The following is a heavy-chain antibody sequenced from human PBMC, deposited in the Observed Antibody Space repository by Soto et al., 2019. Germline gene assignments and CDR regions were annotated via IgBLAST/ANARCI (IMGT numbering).Heavy chain of an antibody. V-gene: IGHV3-30*18. D-gene: IGHD6-19*01. CDR2: ISYDGSNK. CDR3: AKGYRGWLYYFDS. CDR1: GFTFSSYG. Sequence: QVQLVESGGGVVQPGRSLRLSCAASGFTFSSYGMHWVRQAPGKGLEWVAVISYDGSNKYYADSVKGRFTISRDNSKNTLYLQMNSLRAEDTAVYYCAKGYRGWLYYFDSWGQGTLVTVSS. J-gene: IGHJ4*02.